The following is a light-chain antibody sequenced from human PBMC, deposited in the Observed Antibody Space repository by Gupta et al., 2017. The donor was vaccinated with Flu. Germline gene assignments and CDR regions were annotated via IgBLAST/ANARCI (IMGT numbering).Light chain of an antibody. Sequence: EIVLTQSPGTLSLSPGERATLSCKASQSVSSSYLAWYQQKPGQAPRLLIYGASSRATGIPDRFSGSGSGIDFTLTISRREPEDFAVYYCQQDGSSPLFTFGPGTKVDIK. CDR1: QSVSSSY. J-gene: IGKJ3*01. CDR3: QQDGSSPLFT. CDR2: GAS. V-gene: IGKV3-20*01.